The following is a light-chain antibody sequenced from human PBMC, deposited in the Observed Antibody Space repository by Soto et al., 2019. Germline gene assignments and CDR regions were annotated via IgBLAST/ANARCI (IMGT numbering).Light chain of an antibody. Sequence: EIVLTQSPDTLSLSPGERATLSCRASQSVSTYLGWYQEKPGQPPRLLISEASNRATGIPARFSGSGSGTDFTLTISSLEPEEFAVYFCHQRYSWPHTFGQGTKLEI. CDR2: EAS. CDR1: QSVSTY. V-gene: IGKV3-11*01. J-gene: IGKJ2*01. CDR3: HQRYSWPHT.